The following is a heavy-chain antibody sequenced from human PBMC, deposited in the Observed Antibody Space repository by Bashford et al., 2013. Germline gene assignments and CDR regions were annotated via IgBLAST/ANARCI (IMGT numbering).Heavy chain of an antibody. J-gene: IGHJ4*02. V-gene: IGHV3-23*01. CDR2: ITGSSDSR. D-gene: IGHD3-10*01. Sequence: GSLRLSCEASGFSLSPYAMNWVRQAPGKGLEWVSGITGSSDSRYYADSVKGRFTITRDNSRNEVFLQMDSLRAEDTAIYYCARGITIDLWGRGILVTVSS. CDR1: GFSLSPYA. CDR3: ARGITIDL.